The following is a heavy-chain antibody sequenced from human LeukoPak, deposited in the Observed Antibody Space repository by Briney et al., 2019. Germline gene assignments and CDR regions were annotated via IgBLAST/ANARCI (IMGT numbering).Heavy chain of an antibody. Sequence: SETLSLTCAVYGGSFSGYHWNWIRQSPGKGLEWIGEINHGGSTKYNPSLKSRVAISVDTSKNQFPLTLRSVTAADTAVYSCARGDSSGTAFDYWGQGTLVTVSS. V-gene: IGHV4-34*01. CDR2: INHGGST. CDR3: ARGDSSGTAFDY. J-gene: IGHJ4*02. CDR1: GGSFSGYH. D-gene: IGHD3-10*01.